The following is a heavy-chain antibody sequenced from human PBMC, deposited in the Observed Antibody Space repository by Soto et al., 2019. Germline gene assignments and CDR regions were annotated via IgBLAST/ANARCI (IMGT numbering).Heavy chain of an antibody. CDR3: ARDLVTMIVVVTLDAFDI. V-gene: IGHV1-18*01. CDR1: GYTFTSYG. Sequence: AASVKVSCKASGYTFTSYGISWVRQAPGQGLEWMGWISAYNGNTNYAQKLQGRVTMTTDTSTSTAYMELRSLRSDDTAVYYCARDLVTMIVVVTLDAFDIWGQGTMVTVSS. D-gene: IGHD3-22*01. J-gene: IGHJ3*02. CDR2: ISAYNGNT.